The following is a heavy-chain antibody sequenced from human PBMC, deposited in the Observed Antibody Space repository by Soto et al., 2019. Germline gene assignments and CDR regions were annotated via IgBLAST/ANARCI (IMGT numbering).Heavy chain of an antibody. Sequence: WVRQAPGQGLEWMGGIIPIFGTANYAQKFQGRVTITADESTSTAYMELRRLRSEDTAVYYCARGAAARYYGMDVWGQGTTVTVS. V-gene: IGHV1-69*01. D-gene: IGHD6-13*01. CDR3: ARGAAARYYGMDV. CDR2: IIPIFGTA. J-gene: IGHJ6*02.